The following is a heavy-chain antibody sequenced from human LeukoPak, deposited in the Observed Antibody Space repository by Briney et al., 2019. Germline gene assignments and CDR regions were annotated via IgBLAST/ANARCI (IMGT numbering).Heavy chain of an antibody. D-gene: IGHD4-17*01. J-gene: IGHJ4*02. CDR3: ARGGDDYGDYFDY. V-gene: IGHV4-59*01. CDR2: IYYSGST. Sequence: PSETLSLTCTVSGGSISSYYWSWIRQPPGKGLEWIGYIYYSGSTNYSPSLKSRVTISVDTSKNQFSLKLSSVTAADTAVYYCARGGDDYGDYFDYWGQGTLVTVSS. CDR1: GGSISSYY.